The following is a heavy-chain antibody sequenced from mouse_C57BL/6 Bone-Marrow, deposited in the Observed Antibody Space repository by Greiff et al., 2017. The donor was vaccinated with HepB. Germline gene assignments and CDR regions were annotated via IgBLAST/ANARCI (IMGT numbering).Heavy chain of an antibody. J-gene: IGHJ3*01. CDR1: GFTFSSYA. CDR3: TRDKDSSGLWFAY. Sequence: DVKLVESGECLVKPGGSLKLSCAASGFTFSSYAMSWVRQTPEKRLEWVAYISSGGDYIYYADTVKGRFTISRDNARNTLYLQMSSLKSEDTAMYYCTRDKDSSGLWFAYWGQGTLVTVSA. CDR2: ISSGGDYI. D-gene: IGHD3-2*02. V-gene: IGHV5-9-1*02.